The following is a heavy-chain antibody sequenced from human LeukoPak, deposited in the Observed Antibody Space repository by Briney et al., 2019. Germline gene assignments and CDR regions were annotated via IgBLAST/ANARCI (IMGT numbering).Heavy chain of an antibody. V-gene: IGHV3-33*01. CDR2: IWYDGSKK. D-gene: IGHD3-22*01. J-gene: IGHJ4*02. CDR3: ARDDYDRSGYFYFDS. CDR1: GFTFTNFG. Sequence: GGSLRLSCAASGFTFTNFGLHWVRQAPGKGLEGVAVIWYDGSKKYYADSVKARFTISRGNSKNTLYLQMNSLRADDTSVYYCARDDYDRSGYFYFDSWGQGTLVTISS.